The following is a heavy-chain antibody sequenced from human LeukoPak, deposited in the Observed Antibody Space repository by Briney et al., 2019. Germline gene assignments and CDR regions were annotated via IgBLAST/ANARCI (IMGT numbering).Heavy chain of an antibody. CDR2: IRYDGSNK. V-gene: IGHV3-30*02. J-gene: IGHJ6*03. CDR3: AKVFGVPPYYMDV. CDR1: GFTFSSYG. D-gene: IGHD3-16*01. Sequence: GGSLRLSCAASGFTFSSYGMHWVRQAPGKGLEWVAFIRYDGSNKYYADSVKGRFTISRDNSKNTLYLQMNSLRAEDTAVYYCAKVFGVPPYYMDVWGKGTTVTISS.